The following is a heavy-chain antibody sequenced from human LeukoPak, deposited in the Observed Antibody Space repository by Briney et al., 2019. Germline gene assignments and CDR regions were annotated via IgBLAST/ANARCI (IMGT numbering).Heavy chain of an antibody. J-gene: IGHJ3*02. CDR3: ARLGDSSGYYPYAFDI. D-gene: IGHD3-22*01. CDR2: DSYTGST. Sequence: PSETLSLTCIVSGGSMKTRIYYWVWIRQSRGTGLEWIGCDSYTGSTHYNPSLASRVTISVDTSKNQFSLQLTSVTAADTAMYYCARLGDSSGYYPYAFDIWGQGTMVTVSS. CDR1: GGSMKTRIYY. V-gene: IGHV4-39*01.